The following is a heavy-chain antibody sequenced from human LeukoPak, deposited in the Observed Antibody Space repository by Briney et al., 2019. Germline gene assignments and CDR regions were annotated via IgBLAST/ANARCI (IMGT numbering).Heavy chain of an antibody. CDR2: ISAYNGNT. CDR3: ARSIVGAGSYYKVYYYYYMDV. Sequence: ASVKVSCKASGYTFTGYYMHWVRQAPGQGLEWMGWISAYNGNTNYAQKLQGRVTMTTDTSTSTAYMELRSLRSDDTAVYYCARSIVGAGSYYKVYYYYYMDVWGKGTTVTVSS. D-gene: IGHD3-10*01. CDR1: GYTFTGYY. V-gene: IGHV1-18*04. J-gene: IGHJ6*03.